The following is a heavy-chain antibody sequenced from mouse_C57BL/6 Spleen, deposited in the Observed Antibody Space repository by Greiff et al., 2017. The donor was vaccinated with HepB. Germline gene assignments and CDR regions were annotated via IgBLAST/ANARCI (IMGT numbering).Heavy chain of an antibody. J-gene: IGHJ4*01. Sequence: QVQLKQPGAELVKPGASVKLSCKASGYTFTSYWMHWVKQRPGQGLEWIGMIHPNSGSTNYNEKFKSKATLTVDKSSSTAYMQLSSLTSEDSAVYYCARNGDYDGGYAMDYWGQGTSVTVSS. CDR2: IHPNSGST. V-gene: IGHV1-64*01. D-gene: IGHD2-4*01. CDR3: ARNGDYDGGYAMDY. CDR1: GYTFTSYW.